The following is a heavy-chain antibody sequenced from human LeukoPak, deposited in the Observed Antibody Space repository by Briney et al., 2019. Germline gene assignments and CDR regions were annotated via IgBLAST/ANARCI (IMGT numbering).Heavy chain of an antibody. D-gene: IGHD3-16*01. V-gene: IGHV1-2*02. CDR2: INPNSGAT. CDR1: GYTLTDYY. CDR3: ARGRRILGGPENAGDFFDY. J-gene: IGHJ4*01. Sequence: VASVKVSCRASGYTLTDYYLLWVRQAPGQGLKWMGWINPNSGATDYAQSFQARVTMTRDTSIGTGYMVLTGLKSDDTAVYYCARGRRILGGPENAGDFFDYWGQGSLVTVSS.